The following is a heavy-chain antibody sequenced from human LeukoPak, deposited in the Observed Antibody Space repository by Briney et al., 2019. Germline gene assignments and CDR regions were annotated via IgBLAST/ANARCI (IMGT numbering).Heavy chain of an antibody. CDR2: IRFDATNK. CDR3: AKEQYPGYFDY. V-gene: IGHV3-30*02. J-gene: IGHJ4*02. D-gene: IGHD1-14*01. Sequence: GGSLRLSCAASGFTFSDYYMSWIRQAPGKGLEWVSFIRFDATNKYYAASVKGRFTISRDNSNNTLYLQLNNLRTEDTATYFCAKEQYPGYFDYWGQGTLVTVSS. CDR1: GFTFSDYY.